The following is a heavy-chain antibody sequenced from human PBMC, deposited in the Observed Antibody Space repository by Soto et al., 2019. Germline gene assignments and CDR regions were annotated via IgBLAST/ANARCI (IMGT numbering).Heavy chain of an antibody. CDR3: VRAVTIFGVVIGPYYGMDV. Sequence: SVKVSCKASGGTFSSYAISWVRQAPGQGLEWMGGIIPIFGTANYAQKFQGRVTITADESTSTAYMELSSLRSEDTAVYYCVRAVTIFGVVIGPYYGMDVWGQGTTVTVSS. CDR2: IIPIFGTA. V-gene: IGHV1-69*13. D-gene: IGHD3-3*01. CDR1: GGTFSSYA. J-gene: IGHJ6*02.